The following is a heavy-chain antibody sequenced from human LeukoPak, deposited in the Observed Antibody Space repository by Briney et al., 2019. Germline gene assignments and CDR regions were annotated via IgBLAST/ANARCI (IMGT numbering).Heavy chain of an antibody. J-gene: IGHJ4*02. CDR1: GFTFSSYA. CDR2: ISGSGGST. D-gene: IGHD2-8*01. Sequence: GGSLRLSCAASGFTFSSYAMSWVRQAPGKGLEWVSAISGSGGSTYYADSVKGRFTISRDNSKNTLYLQMNSLRAEDTAVYYCAKDGSLGYCTNGVCYTDYWGQGTLVTVSS. V-gene: IGHV3-23*01. CDR3: AKDGSLGYCTNGVCYTDY.